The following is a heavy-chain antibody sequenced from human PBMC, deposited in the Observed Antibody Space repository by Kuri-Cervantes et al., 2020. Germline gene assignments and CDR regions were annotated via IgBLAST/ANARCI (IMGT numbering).Heavy chain of an antibody. CDR1: GGSFSGYY. CDR2: INHSGST. D-gene: IGHD3-10*01. V-gene: IGHV4-34*01. Sequence: ESLKISCAVYGGSFSGYYWSWIRQPPGKGLEWIGEINHSGSTNYNPSLKSRVTISVDTSKNQFSLKLSSVTAADTAVYYCARGPYGSGSYSYGMDVWGQGTTVTVSS. CDR3: ARGPYGSGSYSYGMDV. J-gene: IGHJ6*02.